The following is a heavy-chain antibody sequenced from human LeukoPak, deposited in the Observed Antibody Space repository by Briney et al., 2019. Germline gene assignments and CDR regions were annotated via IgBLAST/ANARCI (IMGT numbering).Heavy chain of an antibody. D-gene: IGHD4-17*01. V-gene: IGHV4-31*03. CDR2: IYYSGST. CDR3: ARGVTIQYFQH. CDR1: GGSISSSSYY. J-gene: IGHJ1*01. Sequence: SETLSLTCTVSGGSISSSSYYWGWIRQHPGKGQEWIVYIYYSGSTYYNPSLKSRVTISVDTSKNQFSLKLSSVTAADTAVYYCARGVTIQYFQHWGQGTLVTVSS.